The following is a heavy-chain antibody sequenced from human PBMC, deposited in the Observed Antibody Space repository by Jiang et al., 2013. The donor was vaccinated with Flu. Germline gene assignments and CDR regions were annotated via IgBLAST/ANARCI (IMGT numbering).Heavy chain of an antibody. Sequence: KSPGESLKISCKGSGYSFTSYWIGWVRQMPGKGLEWMGIIYPGDSDTRYSPSFQGQVTISADKSISTAYLQWSSLKASDTAMYYCACGRTYYYDSSGYYQDYWGQGTLVTVSS. CDR1: GYSFTSYW. J-gene: IGHJ4*02. V-gene: IGHV5-51*01. CDR2: IYPGDSDT. D-gene: IGHD3-22*01. CDR3: ACGRTYYYDSSGYYQDY.